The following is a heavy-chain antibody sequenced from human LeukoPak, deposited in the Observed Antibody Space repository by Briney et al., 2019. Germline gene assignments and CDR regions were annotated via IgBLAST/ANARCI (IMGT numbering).Heavy chain of an antibody. Sequence: SETLSLTCTVSSDSISSGDYYWSWIRQPAGKGLEFIGYINKKGGTFYNPPLKSRVSISIDTPKHQFPLKLPSVTAADTAVYFCAREHKSYGDYPYYFDSWGQGTLVTVSS. CDR2: INKKGGT. J-gene: IGHJ4*02. V-gene: IGHV4-30-4*01. CDR1: SDSISSGDYY. D-gene: IGHD4-17*01. CDR3: AREHKSYGDYPYYFDS.